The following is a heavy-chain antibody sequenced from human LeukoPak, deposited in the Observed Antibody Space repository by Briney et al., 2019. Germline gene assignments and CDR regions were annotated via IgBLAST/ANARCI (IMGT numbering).Heavy chain of an antibody. J-gene: IGHJ5*02. CDR1: GFTFSSYA. V-gene: IGHV3-23*01. CDR2: ISGSGGST. D-gene: IGHD1-26*01. CDR3: ATSVGARYPRWFDP. Sequence: GGSLRLSCAASGFTFSSYAMSWVRQAPGKGLEWVSAISGSGGSTYYADSVKGRFTISRDNSKNTRYLQMNSLRAEDTAVYYCATSVGARYPRWFDPWGQGTLVTVSS.